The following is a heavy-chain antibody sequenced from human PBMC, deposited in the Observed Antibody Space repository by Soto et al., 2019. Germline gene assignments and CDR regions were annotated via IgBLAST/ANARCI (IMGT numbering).Heavy chain of an antibody. V-gene: IGHV4-34*01. CDR1: GGSFSGYG. J-gene: IGHJ4*02. CDR2: INHSGST. D-gene: IGHD6-13*01. CDR3: ARVGALGSSSCFDY. Sequence: PSETLSLTCAVYGGSFSGYGWSWIRQPPGKGLEWIGEINHSGSTNYNPSLKSRVTISVDTSKNQLSLKLSSVTAADTAVYYCARVGALGSSSCFDYWGQGTLVTVSS.